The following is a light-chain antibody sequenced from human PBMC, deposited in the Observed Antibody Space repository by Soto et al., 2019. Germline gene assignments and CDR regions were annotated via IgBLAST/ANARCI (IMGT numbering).Light chain of an antibody. V-gene: IGKV4-1*01. CDR2: WAS. CDR1: QSVLYSSNNKNY. J-gene: IGKJ1*01. CDR3: QQYYSTPWA. Sequence: DIVMTQSPDSLAVSLGERATINCKSSQSVLYSSNNKNYLAWYQQKPGQPPKLLIYWASTRESGVSDRFSGSGSGTDFTLTISSLQAEDVAVYYCQQYYSTPWAFGQGTKVEIK.